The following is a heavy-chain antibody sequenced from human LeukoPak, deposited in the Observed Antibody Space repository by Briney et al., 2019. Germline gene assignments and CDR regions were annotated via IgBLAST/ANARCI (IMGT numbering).Heavy chain of an antibody. J-gene: IGHJ6*03. D-gene: IGHD6-6*01. CDR2: IIPILGIA. Sequence: ASVKVSCKASGDTFCSYAISWVRQAPGQGLEWMGRIIPILGIANYAQKFQGRVTITADKSTSTAYMELSSLRSEDTAVYYCARGTSSSRLGRYMDVWGKGTTVTVSS. V-gene: IGHV1-69*04. CDR3: ARGTSSSRLGRYMDV. CDR1: GDTFCSYA.